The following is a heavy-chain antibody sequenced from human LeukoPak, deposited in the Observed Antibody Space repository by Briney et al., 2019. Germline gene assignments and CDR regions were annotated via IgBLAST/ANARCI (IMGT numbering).Heavy chain of an antibody. CDR1: GFTFSSYW. CDR3: ARDPTRRFDL. V-gene: IGHV3-7*01. J-gene: IGHJ4*02. CDR2: IVEDGSET. Sequence: GGSLRLSCATSGFTFSSYWMTWVRQAPGKGLEWVASIVEDGSETYYLDSVKGRFTFSRDNAKSSLYLQMNSLGGEDTAIYYCARDPTRRFDLWGQGTLVTVSS.